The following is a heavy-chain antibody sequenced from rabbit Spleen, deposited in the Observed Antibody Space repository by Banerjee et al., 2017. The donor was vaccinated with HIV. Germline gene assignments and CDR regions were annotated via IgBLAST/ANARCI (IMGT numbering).Heavy chain of an antibody. CDR3: ARDTATSCSTYGMDL. CDR2: SDSGNSDFN. CDR1: GDSFSISFY. D-gene: IGHD1-1*01. J-gene: IGHJ6*01. V-gene: IGHV1S40*01. Sequence: QPLEVSGGDLVKLGASLTLNCTDSGDSFSISFYMCWVRQVPGKGLEWIACSDSGNSDFNYFATWAKGRFTITKTSSTTVTLQMTRLTDADTATYFCARDTATSCSTYGMDLWGQGTLVTVS.